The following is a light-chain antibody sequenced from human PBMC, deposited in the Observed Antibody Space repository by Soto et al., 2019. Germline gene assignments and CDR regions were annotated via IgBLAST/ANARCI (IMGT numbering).Light chain of an antibody. J-gene: IGLJ3*02. V-gene: IGLV2-14*01. CDR3: NSYTSTSSWV. Sequence: QSDLTQPASVSGSPGQSITISCTGTRSDVGGYNCVSWYQQHPGKAPKLMIYEVSNRPSGVSNRFSGSKSGNTASLTISGLQAEDEADYYCNSYTSTSSWVFGGGTKLTVL. CDR2: EVS. CDR1: RSDVGGYNC.